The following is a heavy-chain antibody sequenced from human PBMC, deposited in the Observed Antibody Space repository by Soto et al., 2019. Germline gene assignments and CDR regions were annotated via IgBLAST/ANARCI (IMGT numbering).Heavy chain of an antibody. D-gene: IGHD3-16*01. Sequence: KTSETLSLIGTVSGGSISRSNYYWGWIRQPPGKGLEWIGSIYYSGSTAYNSSLKSRVTMSVDTSKNQLSLRLSSVTAADTAVYYCASPTLGAFDIWGQGTMVTVSS. CDR2: IYYSGST. J-gene: IGHJ3*02. CDR3: ASPTLGAFDI. CDR1: GGSISRSNYY. V-gene: IGHV4-39*01.